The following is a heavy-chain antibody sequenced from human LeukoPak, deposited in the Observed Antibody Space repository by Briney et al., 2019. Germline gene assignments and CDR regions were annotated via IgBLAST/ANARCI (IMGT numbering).Heavy chain of an antibody. Sequence: GGSLRLSCAASGFTFSNYAMSWVRQAPGKGLEWVSTISSSGSTIYYADSVKGRFTISRDNAKNSLYLQMNSLRAEDTAVYYCAQIYTYGSSQFDYWGQGTLVTVSS. D-gene: IGHD5-18*01. CDR2: ISSSGSTI. CDR1: GFTFSNYA. V-gene: IGHV3-48*03. CDR3: AQIYTYGSSQFDY. J-gene: IGHJ4*02.